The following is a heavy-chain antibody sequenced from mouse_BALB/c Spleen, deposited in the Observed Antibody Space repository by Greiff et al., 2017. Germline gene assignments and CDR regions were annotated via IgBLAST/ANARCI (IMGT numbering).Heavy chain of an antibody. Sequence: QVQLKESGPGLVQPSQSLSITCTVSGFSLTSYGVHWVRQSPGKGLEWLGVIWSGGSTDYNAAFISRLSISKDNSKSQVFFKMNSLQANDTAIYYCARKGGYGSSYYAMDYWGQGTSVTVSS. CDR3: ARKGGYGSSYYAMDY. J-gene: IGHJ4*01. CDR1: GFSLTSYG. V-gene: IGHV2-2*02. CDR2: IWSGGST. D-gene: IGHD1-1*01.